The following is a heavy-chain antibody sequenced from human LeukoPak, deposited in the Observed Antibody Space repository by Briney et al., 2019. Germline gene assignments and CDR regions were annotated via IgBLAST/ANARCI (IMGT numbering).Heavy chain of an antibody. Sequence: PSETLSLTCTVSGGSISSYYWSWIRQPPGKGLEWIGYIYYSGSTNYNPSLKSRVTIPVDTSKNQFSLKLSSVTAADSAVYYCARSAGGWHSWYFDLWGRGTLVTVSS. CDR3: ARSAGGWHSWYFDL. CDR2: IYYSGST. D-gene: IGHD6-19*01. V-gene: IGHV4-59*01. J-gene: IGHJ2*01. CDR1: GGSISSYY.